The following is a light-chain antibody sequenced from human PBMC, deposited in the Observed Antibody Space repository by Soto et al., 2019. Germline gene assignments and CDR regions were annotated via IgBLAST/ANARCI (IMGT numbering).Light chain of an antibody. Sequence: QSVLTQPPSASGTPGQRVTISCSGSGSNIGSHTVSWYQQLPGTAPNLLIYSNDQRPSGVPDRFSGSKSGTSASLAISGLQSEDEADYYCQSYDSSLSGSVFGGGTKLTVL. CDR3: QSYDSSLSGSV. CDR2: SND. J-gene: IGLJ3*02. CDR1: GSNIGSHT. V-gene: IGLV1-44*01.